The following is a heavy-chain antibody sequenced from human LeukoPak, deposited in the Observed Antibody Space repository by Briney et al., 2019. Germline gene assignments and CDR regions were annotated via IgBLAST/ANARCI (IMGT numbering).Heavy chain of an antibody. CDR2: INFNRGDA. Sequence: ASVKVSCKASGYTFTCYYMHWVGQAPGQGREWVGRINFNRGDAKSARKFQGRGTMTREKDNSTDYMDVSSVTSDDSAVYFCARSAGHCSNGICFTDYYMDVWGRGTTVTVSS. CDR3: ARSAGHCSNGICFTDYYMDV. J-gene: IGHJ6*03. CDR1: GYTFTCYY. V-gene: IGHV1-2*02. D-gene: IGHD2-8*01.